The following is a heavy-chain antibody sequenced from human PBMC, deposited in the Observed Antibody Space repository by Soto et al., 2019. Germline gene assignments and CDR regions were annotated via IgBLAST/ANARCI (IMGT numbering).Heavy chain of an antibody. Sequence: QVQLVQSGAELKKPGASVKVSCKTSGYIFTNFGISWVRQAPGQGLEWMGWISPYTYRTNYVQKFLDRITMTTDTSTSTVYMELRNLRSDDTAIYYCARDPNRYFAFWGQGSLVTVSS. CDR3: ARDPNRYFAF. J-gene: IGHJ4*02. V-gene: IGHV1-18*01. CDR1: GYIFTNFG. CDR2: ISPYTYRT.